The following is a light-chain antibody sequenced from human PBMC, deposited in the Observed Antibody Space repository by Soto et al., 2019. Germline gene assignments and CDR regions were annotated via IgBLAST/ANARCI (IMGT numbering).Light chain of an antibody. V-gene: IGLV2-14*01. CDR3: SSYSSKTPPYV. CDR1: SSDIGGYNY. CDR2: EVT. J-gene: IGLJ1*01. Sequence: QSALAQPASVSGSPGQSITISCTGGSSDIGGYNYVSWYQQHPGRAPRLLILEVTNRPSGVQDRFSGSKSGNTASLIIKGLQAEEEADYFCSSYSSKTPPYVFGTGTKLTVL.